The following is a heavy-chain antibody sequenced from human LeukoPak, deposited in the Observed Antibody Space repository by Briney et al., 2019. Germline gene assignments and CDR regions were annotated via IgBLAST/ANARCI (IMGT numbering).Heavy chain of an antibody. J-gene: IGHJ4*02. CDR3: ARSPYYYVSSGYYVD. CDR2: ISSSSYI. Sequence: GGSLRLSCAASGFTFSSYSMNWVRQAPGKGLEWVSSISSSSYIYYADSVKGRFTISRDNAKNSLYLQMNSLRAEDTAVYYCARSPYYYVSSGYYVDWGQGTLVTVSS. V-gene: IGHV3-21*01. D-gene: IGHD3-22*01. CDR1: GFTFSSYS.